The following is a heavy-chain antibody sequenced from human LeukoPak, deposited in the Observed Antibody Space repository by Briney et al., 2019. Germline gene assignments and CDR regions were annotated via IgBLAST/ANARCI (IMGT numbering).Heavy chain of an antibody. CDR3: AKDTQDSSGYYLWATFAY. V-gene: IGHV3-21*04. CDR2: FSSDGSYI. D-gene: IGHD3-22*01. J-gene: IGHJ4*02. CDR1: GFTFSSYS. Sequence: GSLRLSCAAAGFTFSSYSMNWLRQAPGKGLEWVSSFSSDGSYIYYADSVKGRFTISRDNSKNTLYLQMNTLRAEDTAVYYCAKDTQDSSGYYLWATFAYWGQGTLVTVSS.